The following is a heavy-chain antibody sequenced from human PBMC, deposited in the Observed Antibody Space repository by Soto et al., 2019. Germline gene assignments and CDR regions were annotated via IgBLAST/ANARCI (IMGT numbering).Heavy chain of an antibody. D-gene: IGHD5-18*01. CDR2: IFYIGST. CDR1: GGSITSYY. CDR3: ARLWDTSSYYVDY. V-gene: IGHV4-59*01. Sequence: PSATLSLTCTVSGGSITSYYWSWIRQPPRKGLEWIGYIFYIGSTNYNPSLKSLVTISVDTSKNQFSLNLRSVTAADTAVYYCARLWDTSSYYVDYWGHGIPVTVSS. J-gene: IGHJ4*01.